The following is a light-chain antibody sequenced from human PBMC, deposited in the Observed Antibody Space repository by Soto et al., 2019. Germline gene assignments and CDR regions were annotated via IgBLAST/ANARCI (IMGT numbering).Light chain of an antibody. CDR3: QQSYSTLIT. Sequence: EIQVTISASTLSASIGDRVTITCRASQSISSWLAWYQQKPGKAPKLLIYDASSLQSGVPSRFSGSGSGTDFTLTISSLQPEDFATYYCQQSYSTLITFGQGTRLEIK. CDR2: DAS. V-gene: IGKV1-39*01. CDR1: QSISSW. J-gene: IGKJ5*01.